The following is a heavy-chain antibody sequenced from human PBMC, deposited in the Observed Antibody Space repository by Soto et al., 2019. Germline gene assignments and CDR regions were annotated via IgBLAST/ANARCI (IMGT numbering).Heavy chain of an antibody. D-gene: IGHD1-1*01. V-gene: IGHV3-30-3*01. CDR1: GFTFSTHA. Sequence: GGSLRLSCAASGFTFSTHAMHWVRQAPGKGLECVAIVSFDGSNKYYADSVKGRFTISRDNSKNTLYLQMNSLRAEDTAVYYFSKAPRRIAVGGTVKWFGPWGQGTLVTVSS. CDR2: VSFDGSNK. CDR3: SKAPRRIAVGGTVKWFGP. J-gene: IGHJ5*02.